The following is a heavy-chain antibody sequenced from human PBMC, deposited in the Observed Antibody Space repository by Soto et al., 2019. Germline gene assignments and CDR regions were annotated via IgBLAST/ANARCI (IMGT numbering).Heavy chain of an antibody. CDR3: ARVFGSIDY. D-gene: IGHD2-21*01. J-gene: IGHJ4*02. V-gene: IGHV1-8*01. CDR2: MNPNSGYT. Sequence: QVQLVQSGAEVKKPGASVKVSCKASGYTFTSYDINWVRQATGQGLEWMGWMNPNSGYTGHAQKFQGRVTMTRDTSTSTADMELSSLRSEDTAGYYCARVFGSIDYWGQGTLVTVSS. CDR1: GYTFTSYD.